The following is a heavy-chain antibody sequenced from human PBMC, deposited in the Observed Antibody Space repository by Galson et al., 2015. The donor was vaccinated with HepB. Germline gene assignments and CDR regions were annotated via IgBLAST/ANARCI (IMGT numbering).Heavy chain of an antibody. CDR3: ARGGV. CDR2: IKSYSDGGRV. J-gene: IGHJ6*04. V-gene: IGHV3-15*07. D-gene: IGHD2-15*01. CDR1: GFSFSDVY. Sequence: SLRLSCAGSGFSFSDVYMNWVRQAPGKGLAWVGRIKSYSDGGRVDYAAPVRGRFTISRDDSKSTVYLQMDSLKTEDTALYYCARGGVWGKGTTVTVSS.